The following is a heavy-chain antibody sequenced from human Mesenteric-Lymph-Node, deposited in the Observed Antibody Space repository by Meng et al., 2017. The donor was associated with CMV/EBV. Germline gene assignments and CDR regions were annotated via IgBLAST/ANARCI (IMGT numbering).Heavy chain of an antibody. D-gene: IGHD3-22*01. V-gene: IGHV1-2*02. CDR1: GYTFITYG. Sequence: ASVKVSCKASGYTFITYGISWVRQAPGQGLEWMGWINPNSGGTNYAQKFQGRVTMTRDTSISTAYMELSSLRSDDTAVYYCARDLRTYYYDTSGYYYWGQGTLVTVSS. CDR2: INPNSGGT. J-gene: IGHJ4*02. CDR3: ARDLRTYYYDTSGYYY.